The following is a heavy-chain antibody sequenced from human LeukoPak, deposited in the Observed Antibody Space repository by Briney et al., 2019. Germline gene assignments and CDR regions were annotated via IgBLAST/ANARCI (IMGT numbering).Heavy chain of an antibody. D-gene: IGHD5-12*01. J-gene: IGHJ4*02. CDR1: GFTFSSYA. CDR3: AKDHRPALRLPYYFDY. CDR2: ISGSGGST. V-gene: IGHV3-23*01. Sequence: QSGGSLRLSCAASGFTFSSYAMSWVRQAPGKGLEWVSAISGSGGSTYYADSVKGRFTISRDNPKNTLYLQMNSLRAEDTAVYYCAKDHRPALRLPYYFDYWGQGTLVTVSS.